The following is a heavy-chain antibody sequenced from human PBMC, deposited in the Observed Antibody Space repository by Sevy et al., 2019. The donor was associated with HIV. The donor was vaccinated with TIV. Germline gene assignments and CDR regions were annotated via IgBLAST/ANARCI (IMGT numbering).Heavy chain of an antibody. J-gene: IGHJ4*02. CDR1: GFSFSTYW. D-gene: IGHD3-16*01. CDR3: VREGLGGFSYSLDC. Sequence: GGSRRLSCAASGFSFSTYWMTWVRQAPGKGLEWVATMNQDRTERDYVDSVKGRFTISRDNTKTSLFLQMNSLSAEDTGVYYCVREGLGGFSYSLDCWGQGTLVTVSS. V-gene: IGHV3-7*01. CDR2: MNQDRTER.